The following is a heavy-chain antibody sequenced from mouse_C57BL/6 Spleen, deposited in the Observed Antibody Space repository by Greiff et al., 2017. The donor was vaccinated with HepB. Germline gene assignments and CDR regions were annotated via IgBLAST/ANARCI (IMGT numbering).Heavy chain of an antibody. D-gene: IGHD1-1*01. CDR1: GYTFTSYG. Sequence: VQLQQSGAELARPGASVKLSCKASGYTFTSYGISWVKQRTGQGLEWIGEIYPRSGNTYYNEKFKGKATLTADKSSSTAYMELRSLTSEDSAVYFCARGGYGSSYGPFDYWGQGTTLTVSS. V-gene: IGHV1-81*01. CDR2: IYPRSGNT. J-gene: IGHJ2*01. CDR3: ARGGYGSSYGPFDY.